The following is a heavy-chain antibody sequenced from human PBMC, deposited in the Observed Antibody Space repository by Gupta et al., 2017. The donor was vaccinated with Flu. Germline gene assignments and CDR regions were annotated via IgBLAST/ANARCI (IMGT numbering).Heavy chain of an antibody. V-gene: IGHV3-21*01. CDR2: ISSSSSYI. CDR1: GFTFSSYS. CDR3: ARDYTAMDEFDY. D-gene: IGHD5-18*01. J-gene: IGHJ4*02. Sequence: EVQLVESGGGLVKPGGSLRLSCAASGFTFSSYSMNWVRQAPGKGLEWVSSISSSSSYIYYADSVKGRFTISRDNAKNSLYLQMNSLRAEDTAVYYCARDYTAMDEFDYWGQGTLVTVSS.